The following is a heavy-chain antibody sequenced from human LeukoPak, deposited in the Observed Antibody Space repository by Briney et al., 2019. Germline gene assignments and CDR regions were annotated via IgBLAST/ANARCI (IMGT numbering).Heavy chain of an antibody. D-gene: IGHD6-13*01. CDR3: ARSSYSSSWYPYWFDP. V-gene: IGHV5-51*01. J-gene: IGHJ5*02. CDR2: IYPGDSDT. CDR1: GYSFTSYW. Sequence: GESLKISCKGSGYSFTSYWIGWVRQMPGKGLEWMGIIYPGDSDTRYSPSFQGQVTISADKSISTAYLQWSSLKASDTAMYYCARSSYSSSWYPYWFDPWGQGTLVTVSS.